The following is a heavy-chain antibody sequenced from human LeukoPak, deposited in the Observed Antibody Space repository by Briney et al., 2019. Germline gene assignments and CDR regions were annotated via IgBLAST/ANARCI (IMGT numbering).Heavy chain of an antibody. J-gene: IGHJ5*02. CDR3: ARDPNSAAGS. CDR2: IRSKANSYAT. D-gene: IGHD6-13*01. V-gene: IGHV3-73*01. CDR1: GFTFSGSA. Sequence: GGSLRLSCAASGFTFSGSAMHWVRQASGKGLEWVGRIRSKANSYATAYAAPVKGRFTISRDDSKNTAYLQMNSLKTEDTAVYYCARDPNSAAGSWGQGTLVTVSS.